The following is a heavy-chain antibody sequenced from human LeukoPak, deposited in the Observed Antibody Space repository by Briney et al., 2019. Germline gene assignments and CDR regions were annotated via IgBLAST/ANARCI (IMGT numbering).Heavy chain of an antibody. J-gene: IGHJ4*02. D-gene: IGHD5-24*01. V-gene: IGHV3-7*01. CDR2: INQGGSEK. CDR3: ARERDGRFFDY. Sequence: GGSLRLSCAVSGLTFRSYLMSWVRQAPGKGLEWVANINQGGSEKYFVDSGKGRFTISRDNAKNSLHLQMDTLRADDTAVYYCARERDGRFFDYWGQGTLVTVSS. CDR1: GLTFRSYL.